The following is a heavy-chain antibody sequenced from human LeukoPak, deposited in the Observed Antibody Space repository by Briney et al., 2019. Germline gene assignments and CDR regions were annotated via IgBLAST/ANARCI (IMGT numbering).Heavy chain of an antibody. CDR3: ARESSRDGYNFRRFDY. D-gene: IGHD5-24*01. Sequence: SVKVSCKASGGTFSSYAISWVRQAPGQGLEWMGRIIPIFGTASYAQKFQGRVTITTDESTSTAYMELSSLRSEDTAVYYCARESSRDGYNFRRFDYWGQGTLVTVSS. CDR2: IIPIFGTA. V-gene: IGHV1-69*05. J-gene: IGHJ4*02. CDR1: GGTFSSYA.